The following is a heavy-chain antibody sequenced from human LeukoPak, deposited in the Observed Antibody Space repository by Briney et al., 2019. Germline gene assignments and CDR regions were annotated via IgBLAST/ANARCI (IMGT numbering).Heavy chain of an antibody. D-gene: IGHD2-15*01. CDR3: ARDLLYCSGGSCYSNWFDP. CDR2: VYTSGST. Sequence: PSETLSLTCTVSGGSISNYYWSWIRQPAGKGLEWIGRVYTSGSTNYNPSLKSRVTLSVDTSKNQFSLKLSSVTAADTAVYYCARDLLYCSGGSCYSNWFDPWGQGTLVTVSS. J-gene: IGHJ5*02. CDR1: GGSISNYY. V-gene: IGHV4-4*07.